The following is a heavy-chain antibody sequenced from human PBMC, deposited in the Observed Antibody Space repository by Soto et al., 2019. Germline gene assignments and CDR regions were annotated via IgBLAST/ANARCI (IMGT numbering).Heavy chain of an antibody. J-gene: IGHJ6*02. CDR2: ISAYNGNT. Sequence: ASVKVSCKASGYTFTSYGISWVRQAPGQGLEWMGWISAYNGNTNYAQKLQGRVTMTTDTSTSTAYVELRSLRSDDTAVYYCASNYLYYYGSGNTNYYGMDVWGQGTTVTVSS. V-gene: IGHV1-18*01. CDR3: ASNYLYYYGSGNTNYYGMDV. D-gene: IGHD3-10*01. CDR1: GYTFTSYG.